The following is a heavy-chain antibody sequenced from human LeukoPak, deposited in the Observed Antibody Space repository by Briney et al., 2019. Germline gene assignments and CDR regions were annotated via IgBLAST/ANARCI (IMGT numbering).Heavy chain of an antibody. D-gene: IGHD2-8*01. J-gene: IGHJ4*02. Sequence: GGSLRLSCAASGFTFSSYAMSWVRQAPGKGLEWVSVIYSGGSTYYADSVKGRFTISRDNSKNTLYLQMNSLRAEDTAVYYCARDGDCTNGVCQIDYWGQGTLVTVSS. CDR2: IYSGGST. CDR3: ARDGDCTNGVCQIDY. V-gene: IGHV3-53*01. CDR1: GFTFSSYA.